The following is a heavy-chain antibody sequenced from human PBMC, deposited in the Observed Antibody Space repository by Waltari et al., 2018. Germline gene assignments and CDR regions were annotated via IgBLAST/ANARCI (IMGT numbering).Heavy chain of an antibody. Sequence: QVQLQQSGPGLVKPSQTLSLTCAISGDSVPSNSAAWNWIRQSPSRGLGWLGRTNNRSKEDNDYAVSEKSRISINPETTKNQLSLQLNSVTPEDTAVYYCARGGSSLKDPDYWGQGTLVTVSS. V-gene: IGHV6-1*01. D-gene: IGHD6-13*01. J-gene: IGHJ4*02. CDR2: TNNRSKEDN. CDR1: GDSVPSNSAA. CDR3: ARGGSSLKDPDY.